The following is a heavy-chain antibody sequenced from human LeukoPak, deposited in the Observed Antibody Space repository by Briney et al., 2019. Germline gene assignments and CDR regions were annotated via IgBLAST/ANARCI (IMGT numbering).Heavy chain of an antibody. D-gene: IGHD6-6*01. J-gene: IGHJ4*02. CDR3: AKGRYSSSHYIGDY. Sequence: PGGSLRLSCAASGFTFSDYYMSWIRQAPGKGLEWVSYISSSGSTTYYADSVKGRFTISRDNSKNTVSLEMNSLRAEDTAVYYCAKGRYSSSHYIGDYWGQGMLVTVSS. CDR1: GFTFSDYY. V-gene: IGHV3-11*01. CDR2: ISSSGSTT.